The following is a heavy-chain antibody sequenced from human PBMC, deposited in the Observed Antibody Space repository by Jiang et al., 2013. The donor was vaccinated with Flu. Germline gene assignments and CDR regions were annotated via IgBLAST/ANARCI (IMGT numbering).Heavy chain of an antibody. CDR3: ASGRITMVQDAFDI. D-gene: IGHD3-10*01. CDR2: IYYSGST. J-gene: IGHJ3*02. V-gene: IGHV4-39*07. CDR1: GGSISSSSYY. Sequence: LLKPSETLSLTCTVSGGSISSSSYYWGWIRQPPGKGLEWIGSIYYSGSTYYNPSLKSRVTISVDTSKNQFSLKLSSVTAADTAVYYCASGRITMVQDAFDIWGQGTMVTVSS.